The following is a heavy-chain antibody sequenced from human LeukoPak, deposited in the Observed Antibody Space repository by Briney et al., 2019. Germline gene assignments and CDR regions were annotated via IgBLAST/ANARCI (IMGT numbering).Heavy chain of an antibody. Sequence: GGSLRLSCAASGFTFSSYGMSWVRQAPGKGLEWVSAISGSGGTSYFADSVKGRFTVSKDNSKNTLLLQMNSLTVEDTAIYYCAKLISGYYNDAFHIWGQGTVVTVSS. J-gene: IGHJ3*02. CDR3: AKLISGYYNDAFHI. CDR2: ISGSGGTS. D-gene: IGHD3-22*01. CDR1: GFTFSSYG. V-gene: IGHV3-23*01.